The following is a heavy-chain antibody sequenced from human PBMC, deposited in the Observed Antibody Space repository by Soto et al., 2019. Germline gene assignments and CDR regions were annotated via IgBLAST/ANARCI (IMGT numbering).Heavy chain of an antibody. CDR1: GFTFSNAW. D-gene: IGHD2-15*01. CDR2: IKSKTDGGTT. Sequence: PGGSLRLSCAASGFTFSNAWMSWVRQAPGKGLEWVGRIKSKTDGGTTDYAAPVKGRFTISRDDSKNTLYLQMNSLKTEDTAVYYCTTTMRITYCSGGSCYSGDAFDIWGQGTMVTVSS. CDR3: TTTMRITYCSGGSCYSGDAFDI. J-gene: IGHJ3*02. V-gene: IGHV3-15*01.